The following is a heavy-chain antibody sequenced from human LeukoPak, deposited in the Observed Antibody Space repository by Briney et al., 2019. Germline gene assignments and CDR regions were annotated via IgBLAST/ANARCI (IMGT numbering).Heavy chain of an antibody. V-gene: IGHV3-74*01. Sequence: GGSLRLSCAASGFTFSSTWMHWFRQGAGKGLVWVSRITSDGRTTIHADSVKGRFSISRDNAKNTLYLQMNSLRAEDTAVYYCARDRYYVPDYWGQGTLVTVSS. J-gene: IGHJ4*02. CDR1: GFTFSSTW. CDR2: ITSDGRTT. CDR3: ARDRYYVPDY. D-gene: IGHD3-10*02.